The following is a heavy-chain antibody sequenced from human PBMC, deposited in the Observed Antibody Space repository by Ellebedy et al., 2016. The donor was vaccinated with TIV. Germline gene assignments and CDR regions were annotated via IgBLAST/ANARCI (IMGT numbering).Heavy chain of an antibody. Sequence: MPSETLSLTCTVSGGSISSYYWSWMRQPAGEGLEWIGRISSSGSTYYNPSLKSRATMSIDTSKNQFSLKLSSVTAAETAVYYCARDTTQVGATEFWGQGTLVTVSS. V-gene: IGHV4-4*07. D-gene: IGHD1-26*01. CDR1: GGSISSYY. J-gene: IGHJ4*02. CDR3: ARDTTQVGATEF. CDR2: ISSSGST.